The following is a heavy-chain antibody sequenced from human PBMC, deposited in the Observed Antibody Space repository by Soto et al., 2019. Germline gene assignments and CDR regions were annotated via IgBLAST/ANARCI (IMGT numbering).Heavy chain of an antibody. V-gene: IGHV3-23*01. D-gene: IGHD3-22*01. CDR3: AKSSLSGYYFF. CDR1: GFTFSSYA. CDR2: ISGSGGST. Sequence: GGSLRLSCAASGFTFSSYAMSWVRQAPGKGLEWVSAISGSGGSTYYADSVKGRFTIPRDNSKNTLYLQMNSLRAEDTAVYYCAKSSLSGYYFFWGQGTLVTVSS. J-gene: IGHJ4*02.